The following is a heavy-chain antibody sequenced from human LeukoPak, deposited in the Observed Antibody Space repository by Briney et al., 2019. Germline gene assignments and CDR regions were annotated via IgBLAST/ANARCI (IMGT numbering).Heavy chain of an antibody. Sequence: HPGASLRLSCAASGFTFSSYAMSWVRQAPGKGLEWVSAISGSGGSTYCADSVKGRFTISRDNSKNTLYLQMNSLRAEDTAVYYCAKDYYDSSGYYYYYYGMDVWGQGTTVTVSS. V-gene: IGHV3-23*01. CDR2: ISGSGGST. CDR1: GFTFSSYA. CDR3: AKDYYDSSGYYYYYYGMDV. D-gene: IGHD3-22*01. J-gene: IGHJ6*02.